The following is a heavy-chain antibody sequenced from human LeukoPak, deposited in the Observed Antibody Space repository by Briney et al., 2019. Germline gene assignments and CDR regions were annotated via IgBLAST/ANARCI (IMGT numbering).Heavy chain of an antibody. Sequence: GGSLRLSCAAAGFTFSSYAMSWVRQAPGKGLDWVSAISGSGGSTYYADSVKGRFTISRDNSKNPLYLQMNSLRAEDTAVYYCAKDRSPGYFDYWGQGTLVTVSS. CDR1: GFTFSSYA. J-gene: IGHJ4*02. CDR3: AKDRSPGYFDY. V-gene: IGHV3-23*01. D-gene: IGHD3-10*01. CDR2: ISGSGGST.